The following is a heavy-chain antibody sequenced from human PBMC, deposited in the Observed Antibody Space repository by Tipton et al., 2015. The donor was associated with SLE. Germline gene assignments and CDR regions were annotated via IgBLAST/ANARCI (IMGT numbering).Heavy chain of an antibody. CDR2: IYYSGST. V-gene: IGHV4-59*08. D-gene: IGHD3-22*01. Sequence: TLSLTCTVSGGPISSYYWSWIRQPPGKGLEWIWYIYYSGSTNYNPSLKSRVTISVDTSKNQFSLKLSSVTAADTAVYYCARRLGSSGFDYWGQGTLVTVSS. CDR1: GGPISSYY. CDR3: ARRLGSSGFDY. J-gene: IGHJ4*02.